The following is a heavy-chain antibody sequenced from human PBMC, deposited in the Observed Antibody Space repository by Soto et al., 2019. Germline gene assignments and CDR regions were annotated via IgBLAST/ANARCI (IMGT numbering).Heavy chain of an antibody. J-gene: IGHJ5*02. CDR3: ARHGFDYGDYNNWSDP. V-gene: IGHV4-39*01. CDR1: GDSISSSSYY. CDR2: IYYSGST. Sequence: SETLSLTCTVSGDSISSSSYYWGWVRQPPGKGLEWIGSIYYSGSTYYNPSLKSRVTISVDTSKNQFSLKLSSVTAADTAVYYCARHGFDYGDYNNWSDPWGQGTLVTVSS. D-gene: IGHD4-17*01.